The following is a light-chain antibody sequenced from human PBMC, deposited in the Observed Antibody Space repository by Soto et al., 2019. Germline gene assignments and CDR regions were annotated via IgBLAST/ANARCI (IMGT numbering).Light chain of an antibody. CDR3: SAFAGSEGYV. CDR1: TSDVGGYNF. J-gene: IGLJ1*01. V-gene: IGLV2-8*01. Sequence: QSALAQPPSASGSPGQSVAISCTGTTSDVGGYNFVSWYQQHPGKAPKLIIYEATKRPSGVPDRFSGAWSGNTASLIVSGLQAEDEADYYCSAFAGSEGYVFGSGTKLPVL. CDR2: EAT.